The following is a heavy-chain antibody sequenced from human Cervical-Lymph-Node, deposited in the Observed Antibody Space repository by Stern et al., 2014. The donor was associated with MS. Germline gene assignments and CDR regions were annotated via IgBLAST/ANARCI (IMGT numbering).Heavy chain of an antibody. Sequence: EVQLLESGGGLVKPGGSLRLSCAVSASTFSAYSINWVRHAPGQGLEWVASISGGTGSTYYADSVKGRFAISRDNDKKSLYLHMTTLRVEDTAIYYCTTRDNYGDYWGQGTLVTVSS. CDR3: TTRDNYGDY. D-gene: IGHD3-16*01. J-gene: IGHJ4*02. CDR1: ASTFSAYS. V-gene: IGHV3-21*01. CDR2: ISGGTGST.